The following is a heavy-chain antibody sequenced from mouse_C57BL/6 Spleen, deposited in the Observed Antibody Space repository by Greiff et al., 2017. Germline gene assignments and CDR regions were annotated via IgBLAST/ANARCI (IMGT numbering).Heavy chain of an antibody. CDR3: TRWGLRPWFAY. J-gene: IGHJ3*01. CDR1: GYTFTDYE. Sequence: QVQLQQPGAELVRPGASVTLSCKASGYTFTDYEMHWVKQTPVHGLEWIGAIDPETGGTAYNQKFKGKAILTADKSSSTAYMELRSLTSEDSAVYYCTRWGLRPWFAYWGQGTLVTVSA. D-gene: IGHD2-4*01. CDR2: IDPETGGT. V-gene: IGHV1-15*01.